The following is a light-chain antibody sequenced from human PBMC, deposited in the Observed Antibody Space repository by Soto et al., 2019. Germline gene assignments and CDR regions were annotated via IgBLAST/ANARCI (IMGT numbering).Light chain of an antibody. CDR1: SSDVGGYKY. Sequence: QSVLTQPASVSGSPGQSITISFTGTSSDVGGYKYVSWYQQHPDKAPKLMLYEVSNRPSGVSNRFSGSKSGNTASLTISGLQAEDEADYYCSSYTSSSTWVFGGGTKLTVL. CDR3: SSYTSSSTWV. CDR2: EVS. J-gene: IGLJ3*02. V-gene: IGLV2-14*01.